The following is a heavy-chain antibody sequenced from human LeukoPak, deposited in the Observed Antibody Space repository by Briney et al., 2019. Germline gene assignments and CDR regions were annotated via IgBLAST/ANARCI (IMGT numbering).Heavy chain of an antibody. J-gene: IGHJ5*02. CDR3: ASESPYCSSTSCYTVGANWFDP. V-gene: IGHV4-39*07. CDR2: IYYSGST. D-gene: IGHD2-2*02. CDR1: GGSISSSSYY. Sequence: PSETLSLTCTVSGGSISSSSYYWGWIRQPPGKGLEWIGSIYYSGSTYYNPSLKSRVTISVDTSKNQFSLKLSSVTAADTAVYYCASESPYCSSTSCYTVGANWFDPWGQGTLVTVSS.